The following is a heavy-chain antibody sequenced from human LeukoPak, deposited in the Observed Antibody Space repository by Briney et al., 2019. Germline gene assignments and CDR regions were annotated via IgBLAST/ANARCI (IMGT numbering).Heavy chain of an antibody. CDR2: ISAYNGNT. V-gene: IGHV1-18*01. Sequence: ASVKVSCKASGYTFTSYGISWVRQAPGQGLEWMGWISAYNGNTNYAQKLQGRVTMTTDTSTSTAYMELRSLRSDDTAVYYCARSTKERLRELLGAFDIWGQGTMVTVSS. D-gene: IGHD1-26*01. CDR3: ARSTKERLRELLGAFDI. J-gene: IGHJ3*02. CDR1: GYTFTSYG.